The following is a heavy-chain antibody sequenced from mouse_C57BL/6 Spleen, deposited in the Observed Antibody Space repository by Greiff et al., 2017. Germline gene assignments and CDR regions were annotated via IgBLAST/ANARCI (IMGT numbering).Heavy chain of an antibody. D-gene: IGHD1-1*01. Sequence: EVQLQQSGAELVRPGASVKLSCTASGFNIKDDYMHWVKQRPEQGLEWIGWIDPENGDTEYAPKFQGKATITADTSSNTAYLQLSSLTSEDTAVYYSTTLATVVGRGYWGQGTTLTVSS. CDR2: IDPENGDT. CDR1: GFNIKDDY. V-gene: IGHV14-4*01. J-gene: IGHJ2*01. CDR3: TTLATVVGRGY.